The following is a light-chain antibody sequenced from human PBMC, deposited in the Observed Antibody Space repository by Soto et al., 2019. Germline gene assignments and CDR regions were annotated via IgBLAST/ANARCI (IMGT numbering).Light chain of an antibody. V-gene: IGLV1-47*01. CDR3: AAWDDSLSAWV. Sequence: QSVLTQPPSASGTPGQRVTISCSGSSSNIGRNYVDWYQQLPGTAPKLLIYRNNQRPSGVPDRFSGSKSGTSASLAISGLRYEDEADYYCAAWDDSLSAWVFGGGSKLTVL. CDR1: SSNIGRNY. CDR2: RNN. J-gene: IGLJ3*02.